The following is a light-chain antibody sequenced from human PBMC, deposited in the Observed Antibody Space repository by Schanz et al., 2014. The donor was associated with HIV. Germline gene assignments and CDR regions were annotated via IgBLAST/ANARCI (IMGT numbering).Light chain of an antibody. CDR1: QSLDRW. J-gene: IGKJ2*01. CDR3: QQYDSYPYT. V-gene: IGKV1-5*03. Sequence: DIQMTPSPSTLSASVGDRVTITCRASQSLDRWLAWYQQKPGQAPKVLIYKASNLKSGVPSTFSGSGSGTEFTLTINSLQPDDFATYYCQQYDSYPYTFGQGTKLEI. CDR2: KAS.